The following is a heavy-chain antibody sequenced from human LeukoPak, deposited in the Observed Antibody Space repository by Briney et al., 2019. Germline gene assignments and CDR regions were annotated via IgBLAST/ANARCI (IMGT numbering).Heavy chain of an antibody. CDR2: IYYSGST. Sequence: SETLSLTCTVSGGSISSSSYYWGWIRQPPGKGLEWIGYIYYSGSTNYNPSLKSRVTISVDTSKNQFSLKLSSVTAADTAVYYCARRQIGWNFDYWGQGTLVTVSS. J-gene: IGHJ4*02. CDR1: GGSISSSSYY. V-gene: IGHV4-61*05. D-gene: IGHD6-19*01. CDR3: ARRQIGWNFDY.